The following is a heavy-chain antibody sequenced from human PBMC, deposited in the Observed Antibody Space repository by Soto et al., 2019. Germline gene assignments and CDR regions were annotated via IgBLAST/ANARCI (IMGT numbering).Heavy chain of an antibody. CDR1: GGSISSYY. Sequence: SETLSLTCTVSGGSISSYYCSWIRQPPGKGLEWIGYIYYSGSTNYNPSLKSRVTISVDTSKNQFSLKLSSVTAADTAVYYCARGSMVRGNNWFDPWGQGTLVTVSS. D-gene: IGHD3-10*01. CDR3: ARGSMVRGNNWFDP. V-gene: IGHV4-59*08. CDR2: IYYSGST. J-gene: IGHJ5*02.